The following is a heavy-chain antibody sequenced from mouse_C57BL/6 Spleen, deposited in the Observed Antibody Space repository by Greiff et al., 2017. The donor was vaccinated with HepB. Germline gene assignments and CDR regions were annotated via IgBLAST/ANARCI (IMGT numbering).Heavy chain of an antibody. D-gene: IGHD1-1*01. CDR2: IDPETGGT. J-gene: IGHJ3*01. CDR3: TSPDYYGSGGFAY. CDR1: GYTFTDYE. Sequence: VKLMESGAELVRPGASVTLSCKASGYTFTDYEMHWVKQTPVHGLEWIGAIDPETGGTAYNQKFKGKAILTADKSSSTAYMKLRSLTSEDSADYYCTSPDYYGSGGFAYWGQGTLVTVSA. V-gene: IGHV1-15*01.